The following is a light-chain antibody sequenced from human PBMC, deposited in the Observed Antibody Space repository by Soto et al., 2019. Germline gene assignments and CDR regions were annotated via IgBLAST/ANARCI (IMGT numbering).Light chain of an antibody. CDR3: QQYDSWT. CDR1: QSVSSSY. V-gene: IGKV3D-15*01. J-gene: IGKJ1*01. CDR2: GAS. Sequence: EIVMTQSPATLSVPPGERATLSCRASQSVSSSYLAWYQQKPGQAPRPLIYGASSRGTGIPDRFSGSGSGTEFTLTISSLQSEDFAVYYCQQYDSWTFGQGTKVDIK.